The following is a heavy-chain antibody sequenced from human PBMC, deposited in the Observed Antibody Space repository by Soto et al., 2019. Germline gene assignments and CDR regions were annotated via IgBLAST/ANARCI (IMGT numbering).Heavy chain of an antibody. V-gene: IGHV4-59*01. Sequence: SETRSLTCTVSGGPISSYYWTWIRQHPGKGLEWIGYIHYSVITTYNPSLKSRVTISIYTSKNQFYLNLNSVTAADTAVYYCARGRNSRTEYCGTDSCAWLDAWGQGTMVTVS. CDR1: GGPISSYY. CDR2: IHYSVIT. CDR3: ARGRNSRTEYCGTDSCAWLDA. J-gene: IGHJ5*02. D-gene: IGHD2-21*01.